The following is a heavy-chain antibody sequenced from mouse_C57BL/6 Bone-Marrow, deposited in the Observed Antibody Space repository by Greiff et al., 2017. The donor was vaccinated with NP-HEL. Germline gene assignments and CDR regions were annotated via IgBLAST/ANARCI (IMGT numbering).Heavy chain of an antibody. V-gene: IGHV1-50*01. J-gene: IGHJ2*01. CDR1: GYTFTSYW. CDR2: IDPSDSST. D-gene: IGHD2-4*01. CDR3: ASLGLRRGY. Sequence: QVQLQQPGAELVKPGASVKLSCKASGYTFTSYWMQWVKQRPGQGLGWIGEIDPSDSSTNYNQKFKGKATLTVDTSSSTAYMQLSSLTSEDSAVYYCASLGLRRGYWGQGTTLTVSS.